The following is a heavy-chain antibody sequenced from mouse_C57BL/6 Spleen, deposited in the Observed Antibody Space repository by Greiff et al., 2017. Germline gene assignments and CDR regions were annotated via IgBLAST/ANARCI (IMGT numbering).Heavy chain of an antibody. CDR3: ARFPDGSGYSYWYFDV. CDR2: IDPSDSYT. D-gene: IGHD3-2*02. Sequence: QVQLQQPGAELVKPGASVKLSCKASGYTFTSYWMQWVKQRPGQGLEWIGEIDPSDSYTNYNQKFKGKATLTVDTSSSTAYMQLSSLTSEDSAVYYCARFPDGSGYSYWYFDVWGTGTTVTVSS. J-gene: IGHJ1*03. V-gene: IGHV1-50*01. CDR1: GYTFTSYW.